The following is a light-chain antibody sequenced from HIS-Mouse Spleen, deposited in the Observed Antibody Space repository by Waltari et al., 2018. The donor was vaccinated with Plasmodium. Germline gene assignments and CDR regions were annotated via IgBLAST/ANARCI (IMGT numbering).Light chain of an antibody. V-gene: IGLV3-27*01. CDR1: VLAKKY. J-gene: IGLJ3*02. Sequence: SYELTQPSSVSVSPGQTARITCSGDVLAKKYARWFQQKPGQAPVLVIYKDSERPSGIPERFSGSSSVTTVTLTIIEAQVEDEADYYCYSAADNNLVFGGGTKLTVL. CDR3: YSAADNNLV. CDR2: KDS.